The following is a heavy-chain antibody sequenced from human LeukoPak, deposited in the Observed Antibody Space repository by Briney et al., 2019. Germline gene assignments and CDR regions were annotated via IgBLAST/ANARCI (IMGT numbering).Heavy chain of an antibody. J-gene: IGHJ4*02. CDR1: GFTLSSYW. D-gene: IGHD3-16*01. V-gene: IGHV3-74*01. CDR2: INSDGTNT. Sequence: PGGSLRLSCAASGFTLSSYWMHWVRQAPGKGLVWVSRINSDGTNTRHADSVKGRFTVSRDSAKNTLYLQMNSLRAEDTAMYYCAREMGGGGGGFDYWGQGTLVTVSS. CDR3: AREMGGGGGGFDY.